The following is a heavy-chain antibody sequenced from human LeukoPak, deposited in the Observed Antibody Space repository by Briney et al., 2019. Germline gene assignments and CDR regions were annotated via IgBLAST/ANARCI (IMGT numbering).Heavy chain of an antibody. CDR2: IYHSGST. J-gene: IGHJ6*03. Sequence: SETLSLTCTVSGYSISSGYYWGWIRQPPGKGLEWIGSIYHSGSTYYDPSLKSRVTISVDTSKNQFSLKLSSVTAADTAVYYCARTSGKWYYCMDVWGKGTTVTVSS. CDR3: ARTSGKWYYCMDV. D-gene: IGHD6-19*01. V-gene: IGHV4-38-2*02. CDR1: GYSISSGYY.